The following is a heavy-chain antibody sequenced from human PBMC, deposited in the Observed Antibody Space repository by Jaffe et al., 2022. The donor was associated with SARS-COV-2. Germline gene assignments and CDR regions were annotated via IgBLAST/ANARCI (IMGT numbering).Heavy chain of an antibody. CDR3: ARHPKAYSDYDWETVDY. Sequence: QLQLQGSGPGLVKPSETLSLTCTVSGVSISSTPYYWGWIRQPPGKGLEWIGSFYYSGSTSYNPSLKSRVTISVDTSKNQFSLKLSSVTAADTAVYYCARHPKAYSDYDWETVDYWGQGTLVTVSS. CDR2: FYYSGST. J-gene: IGHJ4*02. CDR1: GVSISSTPYY. D-gene: IGHD5-12*01. V-gene: IGHV4-39*01.